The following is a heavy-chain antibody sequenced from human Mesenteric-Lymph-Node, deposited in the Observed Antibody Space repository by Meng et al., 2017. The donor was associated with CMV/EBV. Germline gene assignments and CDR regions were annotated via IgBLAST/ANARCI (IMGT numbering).Heavy chain of an antibody. CDR2: IVYDGSTK. Sequence: GESLKISCVGSGFTFRNAWMSWVRQAPGKGLEWVAVIVYDGSTKYYADSVKGRFTISRDNAKNTLFLQMNSLRAEDTAVYFCARAASGGMDVWGQGSTVTVSS. V-gene: IGHV3-30-3*01. J-gene: IGHJ6*02. D-gene: IGHD7-27*01. CDR3: ARAASGGMDV. CDR1: GFTFRNAW.